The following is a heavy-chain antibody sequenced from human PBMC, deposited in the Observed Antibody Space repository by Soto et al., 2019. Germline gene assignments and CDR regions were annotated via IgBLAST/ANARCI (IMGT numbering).Heavy chain of an antibody. J-gene: IGHJ4*02. CDR2: VRHDGSNI. D-gene: IGHD6-19*01. Sequence: GGSLRLSCAATGFTFSGYGMHWVRQAPGKGLEWVSVVRHDGSNIHYADFVKGRFTISRDNSKNTLYLQMNSLRAEDTAVYYCAKGLWLDYWGQGTLVTVSS. V-gene: IGHV3-33*06. CDR1: GFTFSGYG. CDR3: AKGLWLDY.